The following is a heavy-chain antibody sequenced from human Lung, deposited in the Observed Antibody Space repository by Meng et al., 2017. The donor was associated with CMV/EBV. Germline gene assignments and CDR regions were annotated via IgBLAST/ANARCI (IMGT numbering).Heavy chain of an antibody. CDR1: GFTFGDNA. D-gene: IGHD5-18*01. V-gene: IGHV3-49*04. CDR3: SRFRGYPLYYYALDV. J-gene: IGHJ6*01. CDR2: IRSKAYGGTT. Sequence: SCTASGFTFGDNAMNWVRQAPGKGLEWVGFIRSKAYGGTTEYAASVEGRFTISRDDSKSIAYLQMNSLKTEDTAVYYCSRFRGYPLYYYALDVWXQGNXVTGSS.